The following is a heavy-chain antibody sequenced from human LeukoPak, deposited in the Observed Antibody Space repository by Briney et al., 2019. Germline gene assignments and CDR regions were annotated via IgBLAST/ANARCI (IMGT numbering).Heavy chain of an antibody. J-gene: IGHJ4*02. V-gene: IGHV4-59*08. Sequence: SETLSLICTVSGGSISSYYWSWIRQPPGKGLEWIGYIYYSGSTNYNPSLKSRVTISVDTSKNQFSLKLSSVTAADTAVYYCASLDYGGNEGRFDYWGQGTLVTVSS. CDR2: IYYSGST. D-gene: IGHD4-23*01. CDR3: ASLDYGGNEGRFDY. CDR1: GGSISSYY.